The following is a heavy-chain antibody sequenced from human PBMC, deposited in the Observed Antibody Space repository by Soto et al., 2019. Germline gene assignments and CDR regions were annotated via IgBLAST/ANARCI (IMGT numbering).Heavy chain of an antibody. CDR1: GYTFTNDG. Sequence: QVQLVQSGPEVKKPRASVKVSCKASGYTFTNDGFNWVRQAPGQGLEWMGWIIAYNGHTKYSQILQGRVTMTTDTSTSTAYLELRSLTSAGPAVYYCATEGGGIKPLGDWGQGNLVTVSS. CDR2: IIAYNGHT. CDR3: ATEGGGIKPLGD. J-gene: IGHJ4*02. V-gene: IGHV1-18*01. D-gene: IGHD3-16*01.